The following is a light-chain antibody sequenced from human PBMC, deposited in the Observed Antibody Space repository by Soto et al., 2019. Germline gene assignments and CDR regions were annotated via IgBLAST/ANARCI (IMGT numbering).Light chain of an antibody. CDR2: GAS. J-gene: IGKJ4*01. CDR1: QSVRSSY. CDR3: QQYGTSPLTFGGGSPLT. Sequence: VTLSLSPGERATLSCRASQSVRSSYLAWYQQKPGQGPRLLIYGASSRATGIPDRFSGSGSGTDFTLTISRVEPEDFAIYYCQQYGTSPLTFGGGSPLTFGGGTKVDIK. V-gene: IGKV3-20*01.